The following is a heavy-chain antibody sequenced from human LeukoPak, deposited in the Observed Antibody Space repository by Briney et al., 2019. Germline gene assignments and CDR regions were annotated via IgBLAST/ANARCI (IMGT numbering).Heavy chain of an antibody. J-gene: IGHJ6*02. CDR2: IYYSGST. Sequence: SETLSLTCTVSGGSISSYYWSWVRQPPGKGLEWIGYIYYSGSTNYNPSLKSRVTISVDTSKNQFSLKLSSVTAADTAVYYCARGHSSSWYSTDYYYYGMDVWGQGTTVTVS. D-gene: IGHD6-13*01. CDR3: ARGHSSSWYSTDYYYYGMDV. V-gene: IGHV4-59*01. CDR1: GGSISSYY.